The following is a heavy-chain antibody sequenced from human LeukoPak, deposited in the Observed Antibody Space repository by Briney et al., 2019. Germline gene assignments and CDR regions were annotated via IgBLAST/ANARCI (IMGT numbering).Heavy chain of an antibody. D-gene: IGHD3/OR15-3a*01. CDR3: ARVRSDTTLDGDYFDY. V-gene: IGHV4-59*01. CDR2: IYNSGST. Sequence: SETLSLTCTVPGGSISRFYWGWIRQPPGKGLEYIGYIYNSGSTNYNPSLKSRVTISVDTSKKQFSLQLNSVTAADTAVYYCARVRSDTTLDGDYFDYWGQGTLVIVSS. CDR1: GGSISRFY. J-gene: IGHJ4*02.